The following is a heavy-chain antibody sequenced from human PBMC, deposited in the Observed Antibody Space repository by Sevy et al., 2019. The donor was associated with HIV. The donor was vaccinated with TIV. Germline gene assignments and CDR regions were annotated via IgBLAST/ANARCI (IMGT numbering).Heavy chain of an antibody. CDR3: AKEWEVNGMDV. J-gene: IGHJ6*02. CDR2: ISYDGSNK. D-gene: IGHD1-26*01. Sequence: GGSLRRSCAASGFTFSSYGMHWVRQAPGKGLEWVAVISYDGSNKYYADSVKGRFTISRDNSKNTLYLQMNSLGAEDTAVYYCAKEWEVNGMDVWGQGTTVTVS. CDR1: GFTFSSYG. V-gene: IGHV3-30*18.